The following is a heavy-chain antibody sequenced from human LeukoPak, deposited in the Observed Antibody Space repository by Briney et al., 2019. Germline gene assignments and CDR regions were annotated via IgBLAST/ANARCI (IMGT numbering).Heavy chain of an antibody. V-gene: IGHV3-21*01. CDR1: GFTFSSYS. D-gene: IGHD3-10*01. J-gene: IGHJ4*03. Sequence: PGGSLRLSCAASGFTFSSYSMNWVRQAPGKGLEWVSSISSSSSYIYYADSVKGRFTISRDNAKNSLYLQMNSLRAEDTAVYYCARDYRRGSGSLRVYYFDYWGKGTTVTVSS. CDR2: ISSSSSYI. CDR3: ARDYRRGSGSLRVYYFDY.